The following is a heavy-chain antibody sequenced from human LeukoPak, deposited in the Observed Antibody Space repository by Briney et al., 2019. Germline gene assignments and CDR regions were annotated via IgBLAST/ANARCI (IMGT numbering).Heavy chain of an antibody. CDR1: GFTFSSYA. CDR3: ARAAGWGDYYDSSVHWYAFDI. Sequence: PGGSLRLSCAASGFTFSSYAMSWVRQAPGKGLEWVSAISGSGGSTYYADSVKGRFTISRDNAKKSLYLQMNSLRAEDTAVYYCARAAGWGDYYDSSVHWYAFDIWGQGAMVTVSS. D-gene: IGHD3-22*01. V-gene: IGHV3-23*01. J-gene: IGHJ3*02. CDR2: ISGSGGST.